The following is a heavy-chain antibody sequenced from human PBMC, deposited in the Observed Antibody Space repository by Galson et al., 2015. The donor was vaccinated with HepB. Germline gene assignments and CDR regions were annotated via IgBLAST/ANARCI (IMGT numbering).Heavy chain of an antibody. CDR1: GYTFTSYG. Sequence: SVKVSCKASGYTFTSYGLSWLRQAPGQGLEYMGWISPYNGNTNYAQKLQGRVTMTTGKSTTTAYMELRSLRSDDTAVYYCALRTGTYPYYFDFWGQGTLVAVSS. D-gene: IGHD3-10*01. CDR3: ALRTGTYPYYFDF. V-gene: IGHV1-18*01. J-gene: IGHJ4*02. CDR2: ISPYNGNT.